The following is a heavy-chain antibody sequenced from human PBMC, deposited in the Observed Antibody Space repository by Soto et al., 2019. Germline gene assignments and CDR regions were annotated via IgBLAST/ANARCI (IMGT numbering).Heavy chain of an antibody. CDR2: ISGSGGST. CDR3: AKAPSATVTFFDY. V-gene: IGHV3-23*01. Sequence: GGSLRLSCAASGFTFSSYAMSWVRQAPGKGLEWVSAISGSGGSTYYADSVKGRFTISRDNSKNKLYLQMNSLRAEDTAVYYCAKAPSATVTFFDYWGQGTLVTISS. CDR1: GFTFSSYA. D-gene: IGHD4-17*01. J-gene: IGHJ4*02.